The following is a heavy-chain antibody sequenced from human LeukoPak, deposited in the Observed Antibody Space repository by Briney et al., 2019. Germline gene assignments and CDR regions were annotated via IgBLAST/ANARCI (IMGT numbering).Heavy chain of an antibody. J-gene: IGHJ5*02. CDR3: ARTGIAARPTVWFDP. V-gene: IGHV3-74*01. CDR1: GFTFSSYW. D-gene: IGHD6-6*01. Sequence: GGSLSLSCAASGFTFSSYWMHWVPEAPGRGRVWVSHIISDGSSTNYADSVKGRFTISRDNAKNTLYLQMNSLRAEDTAVYYCARTGIAARPTVWFDPWGQGTLVTVSS. CDR2: IISDGSST.